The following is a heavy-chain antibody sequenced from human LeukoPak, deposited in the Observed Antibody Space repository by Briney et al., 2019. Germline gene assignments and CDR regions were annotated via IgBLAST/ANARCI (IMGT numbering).Heavy chain of an antibody. J-gene: IGHJ3*02. CDR3: ARGPPYYDSSGYYYGGTAFDI. CDR1: GFTFSSYW. V-gene: IGHV3-74*01. Sequence: PGGPLRLSCVVSGFTFSSYWMHWVRQAPGKGLVWVSRISSDESSTSSADSVKGRFTISRDNAKNTLYLQMNSLRAEDTAVYYCARGPPYYDSSGYYYGGTAFDIWGQGTMVTVSS. CDR2: ISSDESST. D-gene: IGHD3-22*01.